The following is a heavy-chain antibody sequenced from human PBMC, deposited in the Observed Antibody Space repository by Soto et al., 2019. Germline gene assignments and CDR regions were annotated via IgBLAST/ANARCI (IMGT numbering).Heavy chain of an antibody. V-gene: IGHV4-31*03. CDR1: GGSISSGGYY. J-gene: IGHJ6*02. CDR2: IYYSGST. Sequence: QVQPQESGPGLVKPSQTLSLTCTVSGGSISSGGYYWSWIRQHPGKGLEWIGYIYYSGSTYYNPSLKSRVTISVDTSKNQFSLKLSSVTAADTAVYYCAREGRWELLNYYYGMDVWGQGTTVTVSS. D-gene: IGHD1-26*01. CDR3: AREGRWELLNYYYGMDV.